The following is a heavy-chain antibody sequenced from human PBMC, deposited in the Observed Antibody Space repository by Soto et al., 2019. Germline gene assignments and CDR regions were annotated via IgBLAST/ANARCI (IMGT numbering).Heavy chain of an antibody. CDR1: GGSISSSISSYY. V-gene: IGHV4-61*01. Sequence: SETLSLTCTVSGGSISSSISSYYWSWIRQPPGKGLEWIGYIYYSGTTNYNPSLKSRLTISLDTSKNQFSLKLSSVTAADTAVYYCAIKGPTRYNYYGMDVWGQGTTVTVSS. D-gene: IGHD2-2*01. CDR2: IYYSGTT. CDR3: AIKGPTRYNYYGMDV. J-gene: IGHJ6*02.